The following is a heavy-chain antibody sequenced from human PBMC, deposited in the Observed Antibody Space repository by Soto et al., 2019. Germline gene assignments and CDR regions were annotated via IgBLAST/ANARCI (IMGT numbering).Heavy chain of an antibody. D-gene: IGHD3-22*01. CDR3: ARSGYFDGSGLWVGDY. CDR2: ISAYKGNT. CDR1: GYTFTSYG. Sequence: QVQLVQSGAEVKKPGASVKVSCKASGYTFTSYGISWVRQAPGQGLEWMGWISAYKGNTNYAQKFQGRVTMTTDTSTSTAYMELRSLRSDDTAVFYCARSGYFDGSGLWVGDYWGQGTLVTVSS. V-gene: IGHV1-18*01. J-gene: IGHJ4*02.